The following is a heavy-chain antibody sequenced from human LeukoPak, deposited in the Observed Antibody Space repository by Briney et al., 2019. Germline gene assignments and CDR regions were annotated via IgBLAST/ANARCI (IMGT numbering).Heavy chain of an antibody. V-gene: IGHV4-38-2*02. CDR1: GYSISSGYY. CDR3: ARDYTPTVNWFDP. D-gene: IGHD4-11*01. CDR2: IYHSGSI. Sequence: SETLSLTCTVSGYSISSGYYWGWIRQPPGKGLEWIGSIYHSGSIYYNPSLKSRVTISVDTSKNQFSLKLSSVTAADTAVYYCARDYTPTVNWFDPWGQGTLVTVSS. J-gene: IGHJ5*02.